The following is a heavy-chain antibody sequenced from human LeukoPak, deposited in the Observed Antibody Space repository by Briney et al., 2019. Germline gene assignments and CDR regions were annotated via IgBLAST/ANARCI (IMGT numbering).Heavy chain of an antibody. D-gene: IGHD2-2*01. V-gene: IGHV4-4*09. CDR1: GGSISSYY. CDR2: IYTSGST. Sequence: SGTLALTWTVSGGSISSYYWSWIRQPPGKGLEWVGYIYTSGSTNYNPSLKSRVTISVDTSNNQFSLKLSSVTAADTAVYYCARYCSSTSCSQGGFDYWGQGTLVTVSS. J-gene: IGHJ4*02. CDR3: ARYCSSTSCSQGGFDY.